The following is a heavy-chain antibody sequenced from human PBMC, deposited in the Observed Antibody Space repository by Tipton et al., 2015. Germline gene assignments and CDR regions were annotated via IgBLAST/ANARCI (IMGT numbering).Heavy chain of an antibody. J-gene: IGHJ4*02. V-gene: IGHV3-23*01. CDR3: AKVRHRQIPYCFDY. Sequence: GSLRLSCAASGFTFSSYAMSWVRQAPGKGLDWVSSISGSGSNTYYADSVKGRFTISRDNSKNTLYLQMNSLRAEDTAVYYCAKVRHRQIPYCFDYWGQGALVTVSS. CDR2: ISGSGSNT. D-gene: IGHD2-2*02. CDR1: GFTFSSYA.